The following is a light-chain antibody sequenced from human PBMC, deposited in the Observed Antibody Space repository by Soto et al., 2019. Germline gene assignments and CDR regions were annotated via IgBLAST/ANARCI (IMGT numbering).Light chain of an antibody. CDR2: KDS. Sequence: SYELTQPSSVSVSPGQTARITCSGDVLAKKYARWFQQKPGQAPVLVIYKDSERPSGIPERFSGSSSGTTVTLTISGAQVEDEADYYCYSAADKVVFGGGTKVTVL. CDR1: VLAKKY. CDR3: YSAADKVV. J-gene: IGLJ2*01. V-gene: IGLV3-27*01.